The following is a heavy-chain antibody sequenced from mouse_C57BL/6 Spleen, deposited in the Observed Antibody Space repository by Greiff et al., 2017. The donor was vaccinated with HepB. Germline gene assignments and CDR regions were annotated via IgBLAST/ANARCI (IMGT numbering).Heavy chain of an antibody. V-gene: IGHV2-2*01. CDR3: ARVPVVTTGYAMDY. J-gene: IGHJ4*01. D-gene: IGHD2-3*01. CDR2: IWSGGST. Sequence: QVHVKQSGPGLVQPSQSLSISCKVSGFSLTSYGVHWVRQSSGKGLEWMGVIWSGGSTDYNAAFIYRLSISKDNAMSKVFFKMTSLQADDTAIYYCARVPVVTTGYAMDYWGQGTSVTVSS. CDR1: GFSLTSYG.